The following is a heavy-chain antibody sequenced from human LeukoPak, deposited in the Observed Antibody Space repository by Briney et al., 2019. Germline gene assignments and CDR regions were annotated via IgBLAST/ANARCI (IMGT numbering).Heavy chain of an antibody. CDR2: IFYSGST. CDR3: ARHPGYRYSSGWDPFDY. Sequence: SETLSLTCTVSGGSISSSSYYWGWIRQPPGKGLDWIGSIFYSGSTYYNPSLKSRVTISVDTSKNQFSLKLSSVTAADTAVYYCARHPGYRYSSGWDPFDYWGQGTLVTVSS. D-gene: IGHD6-19*01. J-gene: IGHJ4*02. V-gene: IGHV4-39*01. CDR1: GGSISSSSYY.